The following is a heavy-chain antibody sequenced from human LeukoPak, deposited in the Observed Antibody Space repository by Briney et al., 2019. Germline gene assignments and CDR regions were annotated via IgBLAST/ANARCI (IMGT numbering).Heavy chain of an antibody. CDR2: MNPNSGNT. CDR1: GYTFTSYD. V-gene: IGHV1-8*01. CDR3: ARGGFIPIRKLSYYYGMDV. Sequence: ASVKVSCKASGYTFTSYDITWVRQATGLGLEWMGWMNPNSGNTGYAQKFQGRVTMTRNTSINTAYMELSSLRSEDTAVYYCARGGFIPIRKLSYYYGMDVWGQGTTVTVSS. J-gene: IGHJ6*02. D-gene: IGHD3-10*01.